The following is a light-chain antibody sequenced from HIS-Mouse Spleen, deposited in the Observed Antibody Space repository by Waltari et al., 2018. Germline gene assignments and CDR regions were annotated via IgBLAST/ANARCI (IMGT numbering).Light chain of an antibody. J-gene: IGKJ1*01. CDR3: QQYGSSPPT. V-gene: IGKV3-20*01. CDR1: QSVSSSY. CDR2: GAS. Sequence: EIVLTQSPGTLSLSPGERATLSCRASQSVSSSYLAWYQQKPGQAPRLLFYGASSRATAIPDRFSGSGSGTDFTLTISRLEPEDFAVYYCQQYGSSPPTFGQGTKVEIK.